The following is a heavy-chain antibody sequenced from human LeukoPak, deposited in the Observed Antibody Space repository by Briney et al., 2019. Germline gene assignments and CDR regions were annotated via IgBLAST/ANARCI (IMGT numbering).Heavy chain of an antibody. D-gene: IGHD2-15*01. Sequence: GGSLRLSCAASGFTFSNAWMGWVRQAPGKGLEWVGRIKSKTDGGTTDYAAPVKGRFTISRDDSKNTLYLQMNNLKTEDTAVYYCTTDRGYCSGGSCPSWGQGTLVTVSS. J-gene: IGHJ4*02. CDR3: TTDRGYCSGGSCPS. V-gene: IGHV3-15*01. CDR2: IKSKTDGGTT. CDR1: GFTFSNAW.